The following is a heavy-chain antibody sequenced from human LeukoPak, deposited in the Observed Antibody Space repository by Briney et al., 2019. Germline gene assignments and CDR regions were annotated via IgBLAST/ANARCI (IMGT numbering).Heavy chain of an antibody. Sequence: PGGSLRLSCAASGFTFSNACMSWVRQAPGKGLEWVGRIKSKTDGGTTDYAAPVKGRFTISRDDSKNTLYLQMNSLKTEDTAVYYCTTRDSSGWYSQVDYWGQGTLVTVSS. D-gene: IGHD6-19*01. CDR1: GFTFSNAC. V-gene: IGHV3-15*01. CDR3: TTRDSSGWYSQVDY. CDR2: IKSKTDGGTT. J-gene: IGHJ4*02.